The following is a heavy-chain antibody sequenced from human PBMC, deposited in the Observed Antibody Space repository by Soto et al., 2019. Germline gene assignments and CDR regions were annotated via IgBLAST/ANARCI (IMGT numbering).Heavy chain of an antibody. Sequence: ASVKGACKTSGYTFTVDYMRRVRQAKGHGLEWMGWINPNSGGTNYAQKFQGWVTMTRGTSISTAYMELSRLRSDDTAVYYCARDSGYCSGGSCYEPHFDYWGQGTLVTVSS. D-gene: IGHD2-15*01. CDR2: INPNSGGT. CDR3: ARDSGYCSGGSCYEPHFDY. J-gene: IGHJ4*02. CDR1: GYTFTVDY. V-gene: IGHV1-2*04.